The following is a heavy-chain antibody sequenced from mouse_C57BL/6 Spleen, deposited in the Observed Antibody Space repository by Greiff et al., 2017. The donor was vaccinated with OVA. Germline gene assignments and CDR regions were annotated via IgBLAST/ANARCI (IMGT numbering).Heavy chain of an antibody. CDR2: INPSTGGT. Sequence: EVQLQQSGPELVKPGASVKISCKASGYSFTGYYMNWVKQSPEKSLEWIGEINPSTGGTTYNQKFKAKATLTVDKSSSTAYMQLKSLTSEDSAVYYCERSSSGYVRAMDYWGQGTSVTVSS. D-gene: IGHD3-2*02. CDR1: GYSFTGYY. J-gene: IGHJ4*01. CDR3: ERSSSGYVRAMDY. V-gene: IGHV1-42*01.